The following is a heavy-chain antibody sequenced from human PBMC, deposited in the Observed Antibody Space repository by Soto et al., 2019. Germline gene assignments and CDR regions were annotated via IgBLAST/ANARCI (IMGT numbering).Heavy chain of an antibody. Sequence: KASETLSLTCTVSGGSIRSGGYYWIWIRHHPGKGLEWIGYIYYSGSTYYNPSLKSRVTISVDTSKNQFSLKLSSVTAADTAVYYCAREAVTSIFDYWGQGTLVTVSS. CDR2: IYYSGST. V-gene: IGHV4-31*03. D-gene: IGHD4-4*01. CDR3: AREAVTSIFDY. CDR1: GGSIRSGGYY. J-gene: IGHJ4*02.